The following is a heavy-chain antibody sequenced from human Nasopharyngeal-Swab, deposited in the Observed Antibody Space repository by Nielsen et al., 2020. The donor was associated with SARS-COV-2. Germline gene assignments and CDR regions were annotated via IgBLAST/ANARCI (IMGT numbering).Heavy chain of an antibody. CDR2: ISSSNSYI. V-gene: IGHV3-21*01. J-gene: IGHJ3*02. CDR3: ARDGAAADAFDI. CDR1: GFTFSTYS. Sequence: GGSLRLSCAASGFTFSTYSMSWVRQAPGKGLEWVSSISSSNSYIYYADSVKGRFTISRDNAKNSLYLQMNSLRDEDTAVYYRARDGAAADAFDIWGQGTMVTVSS. D-gene: IGHD6-13*01.